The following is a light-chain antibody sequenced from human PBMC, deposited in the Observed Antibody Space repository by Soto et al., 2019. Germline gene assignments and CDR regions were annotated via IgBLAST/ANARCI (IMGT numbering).Light chain of an antibody. CDR3: QQYVIWPPTFT. CDR1: QSVSSN. CDR2: SAS. V-gene: IGKV3-15*01. Sequence: IVMTQSPATLSVSPGERVTLSCRASQSVSSNLAWYQQKPGQAPRLLIYSASTRATGIPARISGSGSGTEFTLSITSLQSEDFAVYFCQQYVIWPPTFTFGQGTKLEIK. J-gene: IGKJ2*01.